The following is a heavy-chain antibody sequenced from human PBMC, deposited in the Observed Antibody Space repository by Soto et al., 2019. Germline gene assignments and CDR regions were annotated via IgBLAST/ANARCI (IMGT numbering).Heavy chain of an antibody. CDR2: VYHDGTN. Sequence: SETLSLTCSVSGASIDDRGHHWSWLRRSPGRGLEWIGSVYHDGTNYYNPSLKNRVSVSVDTSKNQFSRRLASVTAADTAVYYCVRDGTKNLRDWFDPWGQGILVTVS. V-gene: IGHV4-39*02. CDR3: VRDGTKNLRDWFDP. J-gene: IGHJ5*02. CDR1: GASIDDRGHH. D-gene: IGHD1-1*01.